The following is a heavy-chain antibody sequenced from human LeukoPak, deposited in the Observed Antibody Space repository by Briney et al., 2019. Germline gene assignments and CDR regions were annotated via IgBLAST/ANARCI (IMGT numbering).Heavy chain of an antibody. J-gene: IGHJ4*02. V-gene: IGHV3-48*03. CDR2: ISSSGSTI. CDR3: VRDGSSWGNFDY. D-gene: IGHD7-27*01. Sequence: GGSLRLSCAASGFTFSSYEMNWVRQAPGKGLEWVSYISSSGSTIYYADSVKGRFTISRDNAKNSLYLQMNSLRTEDTAVYYCVRDGSSWGNFDYWGQGTLVTVSS. CDR1: GFTFSSYE.